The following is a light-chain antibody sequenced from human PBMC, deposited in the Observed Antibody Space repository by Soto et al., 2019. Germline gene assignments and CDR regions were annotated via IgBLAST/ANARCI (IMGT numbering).Light chain of an antibody. CDR3: QQYNDYIT. Sequence: DTQMTQSPSTLSASIGDRVTITCRASQSISTWLAWYQQKPGKAPKLLIYAASTLENGVPTRFSGTGSETEFTLTVRSLKPDDSATYYCQQYNDYITFGQGTRLEIK. V-gene: IGKV1-5*01. CDR1: QSISTW. J-gene: IGKJ5*01. CDR2: AAS.